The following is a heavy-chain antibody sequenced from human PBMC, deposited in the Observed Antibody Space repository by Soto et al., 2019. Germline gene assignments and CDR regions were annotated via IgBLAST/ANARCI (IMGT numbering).Heavy chain of an antibody. CDR1: GGSIISGDYH. V-gene: IGHV4-30-4*01. CDR2: IYYSGST. J-gene: IGHJ4*02. D-gene: IGHD3-10*01. CDR3: ARTRGFGELLDY. Sequence: PSETLSLTCTVSGGSIISGDYHWSWVRQPPGKGLEWIGYIYYSGSTYYNPSLKSRLTISLDTSKNQFSLKLSSVTAADTAVYYCARTRGFGELLDYWGQGTLVTVSS.